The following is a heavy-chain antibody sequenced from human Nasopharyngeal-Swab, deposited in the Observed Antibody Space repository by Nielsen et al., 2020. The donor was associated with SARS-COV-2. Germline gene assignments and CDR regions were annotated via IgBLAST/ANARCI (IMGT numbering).Heavy chain of an antibody. Sequence: GESLKISCAASGFTFSDSYMSWIRQAPGKGLEWVSYISSSGTTIYYADSVKGRFTISRDNAKNSLFLQMNSLRAEDTAVYYCARDQVDGSGWYHRAFDIWGQATIVTVSS. D-gene: IGHD6-19*01. CDR2: ISSSGTTI. J-gene: IGHJ3*02. V-gene: IGHV3-11*01. CDR3: ARDQVDGSGWYHRAFDI. CDR1: GFTFSDSY.